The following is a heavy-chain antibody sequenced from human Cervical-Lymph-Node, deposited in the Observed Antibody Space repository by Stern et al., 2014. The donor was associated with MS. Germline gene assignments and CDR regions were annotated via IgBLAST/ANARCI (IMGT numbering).Heavy chain of an antibody. CDR1: GFTFSNYW. CDR2: ITSDGSTT. Sequence: VQLVESGGGLVQPGGSLRLSCAASGFTFSNYWMHWVRQAPGKGLVWVSHITSDGSTTNYADSVKGRFTISRDNAKNTLYLQMNSLRAEDMAVYYCARGASGRFDYWGQGALVTVSS. CDR3: ARGASGRFDY. V-gene: IGHV3-74*01. J-gene: IGHJ4*02.